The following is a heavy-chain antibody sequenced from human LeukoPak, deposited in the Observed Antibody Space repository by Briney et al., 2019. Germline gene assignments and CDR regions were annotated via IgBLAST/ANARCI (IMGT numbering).Heavy chain of an antibody. Sequence: SETLSLTCTVSGGSISSGDYYWSWIRQPPGKGLEWIGYIYYSGSTYYNPSLKSRVTISVDTSKNQFSLKLSSATAADTAVYYCAREGEIAAAGTFRHWGQGTLVTVSS. D-gene: IGHD6-13*01. V-gene: IGHV4-30-4*08. CDR3: AREGEIAAAGTFRH. CDR1: GGSISSGDYY. CDR2: IYYSGST. J-gene: IGHJ4*02.